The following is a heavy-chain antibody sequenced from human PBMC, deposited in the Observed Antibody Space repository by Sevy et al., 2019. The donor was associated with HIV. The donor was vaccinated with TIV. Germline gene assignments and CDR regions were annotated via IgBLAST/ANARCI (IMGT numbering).Heavy chain of an antibody. Sequence: ASVKVSCKASGYTFTSYYIHWVRQAPGQGLECMGIINPSGGGTNYAQKFQGRVTFTRDTSTSTVYMELSSLRAEDTAVYYCARVESCGGDCYYSDYWGQGTQVTVS. CDR2: INPSGGGT. CDR1: GYTFTSYY. CDR3: ARVESCGGDCYYSDY. V-gene: IGHV1-46*01. J-gene: IGHJ4*02. D-gene: IGHD2-21*02.